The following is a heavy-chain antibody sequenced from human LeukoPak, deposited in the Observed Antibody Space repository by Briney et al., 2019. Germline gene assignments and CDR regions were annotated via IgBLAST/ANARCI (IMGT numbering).Heavy chain of an antibody. Sequence: SETLSLTCAVSGYYISSGYYWGWIRQPPGKGLEWIGRIYHSGSTYYNPSLKSRDTISVDTSKNQFSLKLSSVTAADTAVYYCARQDSGTTGTTEFDYWGQGTLVTVSS. CDR2: IYHSGST. CDR3: ARQDSGTTGTTEFDY. J-gene: IGHJ4*02. D-gene: IGHD1-1*01. V-gene: IGHV4-38-2*01. CDR1: GYYISSGYY.